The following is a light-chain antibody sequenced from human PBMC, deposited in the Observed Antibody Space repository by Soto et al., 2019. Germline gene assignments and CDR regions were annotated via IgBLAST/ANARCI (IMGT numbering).Light chain of an antibody. V-gene: IGKV3-11*01. CDR2: DAS. CDR1: QSVSSY. CDR3: QQRSNWPPKS. Sequence: EIVLTQSPATLSLSPGERATLSCRASQSVSSYLAWYQQKPGQAPRLLIYDASNRATGIPARFSGNGSGTDFTLTISSLEPGDFAVYYCQQRSNWPPKSFGQGTKVDIK. J-gene: IGKJ1*01.